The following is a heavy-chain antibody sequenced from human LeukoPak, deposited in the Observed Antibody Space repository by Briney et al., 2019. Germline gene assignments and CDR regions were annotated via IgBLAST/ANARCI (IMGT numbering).Heavy chain of an antibody. CDR3: ARVGVVGATFWYFDY. Sequence: GGSLRLSCAASGFTFSSYAMHWVRQAPGKGLEYVSAISSTGGSTYYVNSVKGRFTISRDNSKNTLYLQMGSLRAEDMAVYYCARVGVVGATFWYFDYWGQGTLVTVSS. CDR1: GFTFSSYA. J-gene: IGHJ4*02. V-gene: IGHV3-64*01. CDR2: ISSTGGST. D-gene: IGHD1-26*01.